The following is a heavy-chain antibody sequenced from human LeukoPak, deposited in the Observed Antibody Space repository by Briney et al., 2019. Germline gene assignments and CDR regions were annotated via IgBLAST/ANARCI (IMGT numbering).Heavy chain of an antibody. V-gene: IGHV1-8*01. CDR1: GYTFTSYD. J-gene: IGHJ2*01. D-gene: IGHD5-24*01. CDR2: MNPNSGNT. CDR3: ARDGYIVRGSDWFFDL. Sequence: ASVKVSCKASGYTFTSYDINWVRQATGQGLEWMGWMNPNSGNTGYAQKFQGRVTITRDTSISTAYMELSSLRSEDTAVYYCARDGYIVRGSDWFFDLWGRGTLVTVSS.